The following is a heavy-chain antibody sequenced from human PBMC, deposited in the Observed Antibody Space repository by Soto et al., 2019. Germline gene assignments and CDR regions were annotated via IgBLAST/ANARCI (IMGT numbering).Heavy chain of an antibody. CDR2: ISSSSSTI. Sequence: GGSLRLPCAASGFTFRSYSISRVRQAPGKGLEWVSYISSSSSTIYYADSVKGRFTISRDNAKNSLYLQMNSLRDEDTAVYYCASAPSIAAPSAPRGKRTLVTGS. CDR3: ASAPSIAAPSAP. CDR1: GFTFRSYS. J-gene: IGHJ5*02. V-gene: IGHV3-48*02. D-gene: IGHD6-6*01.